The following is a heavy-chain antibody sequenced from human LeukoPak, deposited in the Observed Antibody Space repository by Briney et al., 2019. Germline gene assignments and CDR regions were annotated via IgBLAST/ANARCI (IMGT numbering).Heavy chain of an antibody. V-gene: IGHV3-48*01. D-gene: IGHD3-3*01. J-gene: IGHJ4*02. CDR3: AREPVLRFLEWLSYFDY. CDR2: ISSSSSTI. CDR1: GFTFSSYS. Sequence: PGRSLRLSCAASGFTFSSYSMNWVRQAPGKGLEWVSYISSSSSTIYYADSVKGRFTISRDNAKNSLYLQMNSLRAEDTAVYYCAREPVLRFLEWLSYFDYWGQGTLVTVSS.